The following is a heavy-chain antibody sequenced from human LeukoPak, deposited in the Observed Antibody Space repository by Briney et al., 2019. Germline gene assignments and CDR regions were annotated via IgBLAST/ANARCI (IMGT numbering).Heavy chain of an antibody. CDR3: ARVRSDSNGWYHVLD. D-gene: IGHD6-19*01. J-gene: IGHJ4*02. CDR1: GFTFSSYD. CDR2: IGTAGGT. Sequence: VGSLRLSCAASGFTFSSYDMHWVRQGTGKSLEWVSAIGTAGGTYYAGSVKGRFTISRENAKNSLYLQMNSLTAGDTAVYYCARVRSDSNGWYHVLDWGQGTLVTVSS. V-gene: IGHV3-13*01.